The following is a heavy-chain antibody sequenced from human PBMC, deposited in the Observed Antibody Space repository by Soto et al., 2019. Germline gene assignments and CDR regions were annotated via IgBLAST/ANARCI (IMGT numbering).Heavy chain of an antibody. CDR3: AAGPGSETAFDI. CDR2: IVVGSGNT. D-gene: IGHD1-26*01. CDR1: GFTFTSPA. J-gene: IGHJ3*02. V-gene: IGHV1-58*01. Sequence: SVKVSCKASGFTFTSPAVQWVRQARGQRLEWIGWIVVGSGNTNYAQKFQERVTITRDMSTSTAYMELSSLRSEDTAVYYCAAGPGSETAFDIWGQGTMVTVS.